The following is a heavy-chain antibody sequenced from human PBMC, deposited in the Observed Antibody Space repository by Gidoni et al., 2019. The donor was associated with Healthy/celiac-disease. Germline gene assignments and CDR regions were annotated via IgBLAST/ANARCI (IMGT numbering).Heavy chain of an antibody. CDR2: INPNSGGT. D-gene: IGHD3-10*01. Sequence: QVQLVQSGAEVKKPGASVKVSCKVSGYTFTGYYMHWVRQAPGQGLEWMGRINPNSGGTNYAQKFQGRVTMTRDTSISTAYMELSRLRSDDTAVYYCARDWFGASIAPYGMDVWGQGTTVTVSS. CDR3: ARDWFGASIAPYGMDV. CDR1: GYTFTGYY. J-gene: IGHJ6*02. V-gene: IGHV1-2*06.